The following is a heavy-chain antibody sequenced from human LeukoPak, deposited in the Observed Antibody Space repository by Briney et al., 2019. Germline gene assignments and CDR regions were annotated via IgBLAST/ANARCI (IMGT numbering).Heavy chain of an antibody. CDR3: ARDRGRYYDSRGFYWGYYFDS. D-gene: IGHD3-22*01. J-gene: IGHJ4*02. CDR1: GFRFSDFT. CDR2: IGGRGGST. Sequence: GGSLRLSCAASGFRFSDFTMTWVRQAPGKGPEWVSAIGGRGGSTYYADSLGGRFTISRDNSKDMLYLQMSSVRVDDTAVYYCARDRGRYYDSRGFYWGYYFDSWGQGILVTVST. V-gene: IGHV3-23*01.